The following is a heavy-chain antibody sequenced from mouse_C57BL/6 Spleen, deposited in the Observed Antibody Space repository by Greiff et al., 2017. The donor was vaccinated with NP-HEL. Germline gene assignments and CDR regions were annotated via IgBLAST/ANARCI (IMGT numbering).Heavy chain of an antibody. J-gene: IGHJ4*01. CDR3: ARVQLGYYYAMDY. D-gene: IGHD4-1*02. CDR1: GDSFTDYN. V-gene: IGHV1-39*01. Sequence: VQLKESGPELGKKGAWGQRTGRGAGDSFTDYNMNWVKQSTGPLLPWIRVINPTSGPPSYPHQFKGKATLTVDQSSSTAYMQLNSLTSEDSAVYYCARVQLGYYYAMDYWGQGTSVTVSS. CDR2: INPTSGPP.